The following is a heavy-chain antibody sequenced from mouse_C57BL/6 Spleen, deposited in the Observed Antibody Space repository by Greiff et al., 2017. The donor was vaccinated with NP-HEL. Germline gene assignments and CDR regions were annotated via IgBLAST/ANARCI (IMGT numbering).Heavy chain of an antibody. CDR1: GYTFTSYW. V-gene: IGHV1-69*01. CDR2: IDPSDSYT. D-gene: IGHD1-1*01. J-gene: IGHJ4*01. Sequence: QVQLQQPGAELVMPGASVKLSCKASGYTFTSYWMHWVKQSPGQGLEWIGEIDPSDSYTNYNQKFKGKSTLTVDKSSSTAYMQLSSLTSEDSAFYYCARITTVVDYDMDYWGQGTTLTVSS. CDR3: ARITTVVDYDMDY.